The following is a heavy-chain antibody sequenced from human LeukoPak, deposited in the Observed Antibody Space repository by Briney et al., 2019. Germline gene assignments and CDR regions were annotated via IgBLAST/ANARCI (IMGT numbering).Heavy chain of an antibody. CDR2: IRYDGSNK. Sequence: PGGSLRLSCAASGFTFSSYGMHWVRQAPGKGLEWVAFIRYDGSNKYYADSVKGRFTISRDNSKNTLYLQMNSLRAEDTAVYYCAKDSGGLGLRFLEWEGYYMDVWGKGTTVTVSS. J-gene: IGHJ6*03. CDR3: AKDSGGLGLRFLEWEGYYMDV. D-gene: IGHD3-3*01. V-gene: IGHV3-30*02. CDR1: GFTFSSYG.